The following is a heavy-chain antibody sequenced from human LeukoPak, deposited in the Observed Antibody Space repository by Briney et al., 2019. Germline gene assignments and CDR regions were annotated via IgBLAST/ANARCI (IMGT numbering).Heavy chain of an antibody. Sequence: PSQTLSLTCAVSGGSISSGGYSWSWIRQPPGKGLXXXGYIYHSGSTYYNPSLKSRVTISVDRSKNQFSLKLSSVTAADTAVYYCARGNSRYYYYGMDVWGKGTTVTVSS. J-gene: IGHJ6*04. V-gene: IGHV4-30-2*01. CDR2: IYHSGST. CDR3: ARGNSRYYYYGMDV. D-gene: IGHD1-7*01. CDR1: GGSISSGGYS.